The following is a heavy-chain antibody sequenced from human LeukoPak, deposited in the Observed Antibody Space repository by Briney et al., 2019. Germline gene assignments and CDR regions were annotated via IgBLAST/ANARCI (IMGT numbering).Heavy chain of an antibody. CDR3: ARRGFGSGSYLDS. Sequence: GASVRVSCKASGNTFTGYYLHWVRQAPGQGLEWMGWINPSGGTNYAQKFQGRVTMTRDTSISTAYMELSRLRSDDTAVYYCARRGFGSGSYLDSWGQGTLVTVSS. CDR2: INPSGGT. V-gene: IGHV1-2*02. J-gene: IGHJ4*02. CDR1: GNTFTGYY. D-gene: IGHD3-10*01.